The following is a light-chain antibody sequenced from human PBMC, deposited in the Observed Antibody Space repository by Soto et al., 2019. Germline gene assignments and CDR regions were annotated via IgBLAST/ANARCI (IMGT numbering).Light chain of an antibody. Sequence: EIVLTQSPGTLSLSPGERATLSCRASQSVSNNYLAWYQQKPGQAPRLLISAASSRATAIPDRFSGSGSGTYFTLTISRLEPEDFAVYFCQQYGSAPLTVGQGTRLEIE. V-gene: IGKV3-20*01. CDR3: QQYGSAPLT. J-gene: IGKJ5*01. CDR1: QSVSNNY. CDR2: AAS.